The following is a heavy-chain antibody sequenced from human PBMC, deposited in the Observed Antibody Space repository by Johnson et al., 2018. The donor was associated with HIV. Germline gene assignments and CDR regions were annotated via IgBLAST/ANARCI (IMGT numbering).Heavy chain of an antibody. CDR3: AKCHSPSSPSAFDI. CDR1: GFTFRNYA. CDR2: ISYDGSNK. V-gene: IGHV3-30*18. D-gene: IGHD2-15*01. J-gene: IGHJ3*02. Sequence: QVQLVESGGGVVQPGRSLRLSCAASGFTFRNYAMHWVRQAPGKGLEWVAVISYDGSNKYYADSVKGRFTISRDNSKNTLYLQMNSLRAEDTAVYYCAKCHSPSSPSAFDIWGQGTMVTVSS.